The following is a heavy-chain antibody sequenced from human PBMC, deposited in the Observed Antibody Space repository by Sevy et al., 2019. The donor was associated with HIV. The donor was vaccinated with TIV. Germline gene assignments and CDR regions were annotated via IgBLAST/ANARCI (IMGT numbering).Heavy chain of an antibody. D-gene: IGHD3-10*01. CDR1: GYTFTSYY. V-gene: IGHV1-46*01. CDR2: INPSAGST. CDR3: ARERPARFAVRGVTGIDY. Sequence: ASVKVSCKATGYTFTSYYMHWVRQAPGQGLEWMGIINPSAGSTSYAQKFQGRVTMTRETSTSTVYMGLSSLRSEDTAVYYCARERPARFAVRGVTGIDYWDQGTLVTVSS. J-gene: IGHJ4*02.